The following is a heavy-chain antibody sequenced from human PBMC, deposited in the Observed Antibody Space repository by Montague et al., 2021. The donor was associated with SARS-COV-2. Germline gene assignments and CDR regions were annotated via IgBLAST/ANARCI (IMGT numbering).Heavy chain of an antibody. V-gene: IGHV4-38-2*01. CDR2: RYQNGAT. CDR3: ARSGVGIFDFSYFDS. D-gene: IGHD3-3*01. J-gene: IGHJ4*02. CDR1: GGSFGDDH. Sequence: SETLSLTCAVYGGSFGDDHWGWIRQTPGKGLEWIGSRYQNGATYYSPSLKRPVTILLDTSKNQFSLSLTSVTAADTAVYYCARSGVGIFDFSYFDSWGQGSLVIVSS.